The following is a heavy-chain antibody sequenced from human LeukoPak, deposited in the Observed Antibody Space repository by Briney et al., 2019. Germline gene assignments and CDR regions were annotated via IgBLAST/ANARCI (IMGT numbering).Heavy chain of an antibody. J-gene: IGHJ3*02. V-gene: IGHV3-21*01. CDR2: ISSSSSYI. CDR3: ARDTHYYGSGSPAFDI. CDR1: GFTFSSYS. D-gene: IGHD3-10*01. Sequence: GGSLRLSCAASGFTFSSYSMNWVRQAPGKGLEWVSSISSSSSYIYYADSVKGRFTISRDNAKNSLYLQMNSLRAEDTALYYCARDTHYYGSGSPAFDIWGQGTMVTVSS.